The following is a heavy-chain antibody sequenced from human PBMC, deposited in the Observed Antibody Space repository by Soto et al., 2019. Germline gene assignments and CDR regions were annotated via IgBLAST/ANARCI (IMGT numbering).Heavy chain of an antibody. J-gene: IGHJ6*02. V-gene: IGHV4-59*12. CDR3: AKEDDGGDRDYYGLDV. D-gene: IGHD2-21*02. CDR1: GCSISSYY. Sequence: SETLSLTCTFSGCSISSYYWSLIRQPPGKGLEWIGYIYYSGSANYSPSLKSRVTISGDTSKNQFSLRLSSVTAADTAVYFCAKEDDGGDRDYYGLDVWGQGTTVTVSS. CDR2: IYYSGSA.